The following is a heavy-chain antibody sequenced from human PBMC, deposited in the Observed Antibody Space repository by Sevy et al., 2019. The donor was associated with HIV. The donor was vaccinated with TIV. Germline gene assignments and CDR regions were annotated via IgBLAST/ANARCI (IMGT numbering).Heavy chain of an antibody. CDR2: ISAYSGDT. CDR1: GYTFKTYG. D-gene: IGHD2-2*01. CDR3: ARDKPQGVVIIPGSMWGGVDY. V-gene: IGHV1-18*01. Sequence: ASVKVSCKTFGYTFKTYGISWVRQAPGQGLEWMGWISAYSGDTNFAQKFQGRVTMTTDTSTSTAYMELSSLISDDTAVYFCARDKPQGVVIIPGSMWGGVDYWGQGTVVTVSS. J-gene: IGHJ4*02.